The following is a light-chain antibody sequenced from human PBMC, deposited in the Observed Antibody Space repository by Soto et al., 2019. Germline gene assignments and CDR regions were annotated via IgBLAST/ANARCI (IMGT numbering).Light chain of an antibody. J-gene: IGKJ4*02. Sequence: EIVLTQSPGTLSLSPGERASLSCRASQSVRSSSLAWYQQKPGQPPRLLIYGASSRTTGIPDRFSGSGSGTDFSLTVSIPVSEDFAVYCCQRDVVRPDTDRWRFGGGTKVVIK. V-gene: IGKV3-20*01. CDR2: GAS. CDR1: QSVRSSS. CDR3: QRDVVRPDTDRWR.